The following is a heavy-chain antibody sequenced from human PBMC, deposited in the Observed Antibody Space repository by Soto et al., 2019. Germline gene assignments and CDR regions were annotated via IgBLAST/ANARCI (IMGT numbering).Heavy chain of an antibody. CDR1: GFTFSSYA. CDR2: ISGSGGST. CDR3: AKYCSGGSCPDAFDI. J-gene: IGHJ3*02. D-gene: IGHD2-15*01. V-gene: IGHV3-23*01. Sequence: GGSLRLSCAASGFTFSSYAMSWVRQAPGKGLEWVSAISGSGGSTYYADSVKGRFTISRDNSKNTLYLQMNSLRAEDTAVYYYAKYCSGGSCPDAFDIWGQGTMVTVSS.